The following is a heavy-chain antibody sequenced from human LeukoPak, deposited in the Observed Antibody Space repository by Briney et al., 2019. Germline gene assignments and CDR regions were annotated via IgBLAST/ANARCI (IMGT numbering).Heavy chain of an antibody. V-gene: IGHV1-46*01. CDR2: INPSGGST. CDR1: GYTFTSYY. J-gene: IGHJ5*02. CDR3: ARSETYYYGSGSANWFDP. Sequence: ASVKVSCKASGYTFTSYYMHWVRQAPGQGLEWMGIINPSGGSTSYAQKFQGRVTMTRDTSTSTVYMELSSLRSEDTAMYYCARSETYYYGSGSANWFDPWGQGTLVTVSS. D-gene: IGHD3-10*01.